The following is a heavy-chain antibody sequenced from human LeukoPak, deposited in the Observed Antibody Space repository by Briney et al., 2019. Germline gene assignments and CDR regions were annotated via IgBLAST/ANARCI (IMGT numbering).Heavy chain of an antibody. V-gene: IGHV4-39*07. CDR3: ARGSTTVIVVPAY. J-gene: IGHJ4*02. Sequence: SETLSLTCTASGGSISSSRYYWGWIRQPPGKGREWNGSIYYSGSTYYNPSLKSRVTISVDTSKNQFSLKLSSVTAADTAVYYCARGSTTVIVVPAYWGQGTLVTVSS. CDR2: IYYSGST. CDR1: GGSISSSRYY. D-gene: IGHD2-2*01.